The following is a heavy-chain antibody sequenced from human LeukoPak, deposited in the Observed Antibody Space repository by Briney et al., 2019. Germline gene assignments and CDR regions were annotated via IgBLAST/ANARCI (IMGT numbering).Heavy chain of an antibody. CDR2: ISSSSSYI. J-gene: IGHJ4*02. Sequence: GGSLRLSCAASGFTFSNAWMNWVRQAPGKGLEWVSSISSSSSYIYYADSVKGRFTISRDNAKNSLYLQMNSLRAEDTAVYYCARDPVGVRYSSGPGAKFDYWGQGTLVTVSS. CDR1: GFTFSNAW. D-gene: IGHD6-19*01. V-gene: IGHV3-21*01. CDR3: ARDPVGVRYSSGPGAKFDY.